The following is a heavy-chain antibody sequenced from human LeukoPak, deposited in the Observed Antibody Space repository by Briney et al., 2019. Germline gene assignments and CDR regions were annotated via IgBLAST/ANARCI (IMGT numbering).Heavy chain of an antibody. D-gene: IGHD1-26*01. CDR3: ASRPLSGSHYFDY. Sequence: PGGSLRLSCAASGFTFNSYVMSWVRHAPGKGLEWVSTISGSGGNTYYADSVKGRFTISRDNSKNTLYLQMNSLRAEDTAVYYCASRPLSGSHYFDYWGQGTLVTVSS. CDR1: GFTFNSYV. CDR2: ISGSGGNT. V-gene: IGHV3-23*01. J-gene: IGHJ4*02.